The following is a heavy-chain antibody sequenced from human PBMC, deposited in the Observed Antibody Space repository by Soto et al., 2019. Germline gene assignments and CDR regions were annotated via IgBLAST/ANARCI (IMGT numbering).Heavy chain of an antibody. Sequence: QVQLMQSGAEVKKPGASVKVSCKASGDTFTDYYIHWVRQAPGQGLEWMGTVNPSGGHTTYAQHFLGRVTMTRDTSASTLYRELTSLTSEDTAVYYCARGGHVVVVTAASDYWGQGTLVTVSS. CDR2: VNPSGGHT. D-gene: IGHD2-21*02. J-gene: IGHJ4*02. CDR1: GDTFTDYY. CDR3: ARGGHVVVVTAASDY. V-gene: IGHV1-46*01.